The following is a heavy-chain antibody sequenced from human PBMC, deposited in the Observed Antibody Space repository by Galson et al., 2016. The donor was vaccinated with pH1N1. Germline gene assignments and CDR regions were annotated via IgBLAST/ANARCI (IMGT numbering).Heavy chain of an antibody. Sequence: LSLTCTVSGGSINSDNYYWSWIRQPAGKGLEWIGRIYPSGGTNYNPSLKSRVTISVDTSKNQFSLKLSSVTAADTAVYYCARDAAHSGTYYVAFDTWGQGTIVTVSS. CDR1: GGSINSDNYY. D-gene: IGHD1-26*01. CDR3: ARDAAHSGTYYVAFDT. V-gene: IGHV4-61*02. CDR2: IYPSGGT. J-gene: IGHJ3*02.